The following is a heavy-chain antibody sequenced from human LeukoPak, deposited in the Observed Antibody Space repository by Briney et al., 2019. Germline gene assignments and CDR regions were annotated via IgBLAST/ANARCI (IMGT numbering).Heavy chain of an antibody. D-gene: IGHD3-10*01. J-gene: IGHJ3*02. V-gene: IGHV3-23*01. CDR2: ISGSGGST. CDR1: GFTFSSYA. CDR3: AKELKFYYGSGSDAFDI. Sequence: GGSLRLSCAASGFTFSSYAMSWVRQAPGKGLEWVSAISGSGGSTYYADSVKGRFTISRDNSKNTLYLQMNSLRAEDTAVYYCAKELKFYYGSGSDAFDIWGQGTMVTVSS.